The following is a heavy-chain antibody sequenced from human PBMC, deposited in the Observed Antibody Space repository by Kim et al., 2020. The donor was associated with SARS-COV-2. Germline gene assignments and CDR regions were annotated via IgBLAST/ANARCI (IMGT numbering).Heavy chain of an antibody. J-gene: IGHJ2*01. Sequence: SETLSLTCAVYGGSFSGYYWSWIRQPPGKGLEWIGEINHSGSTNYNPSLKSRVTISVDTSKNQFSLKLSSVTAADTAVYYCARYYYDGSGYANWYFDLWGRGTLVTVSS. CDR1: GGSFSGYY. CDR2: INHSGST. V-gene: IGHV4-34*01. CDR3: ARYYYDGSGYANWYFDL. D-gene: IGHD3-22*01.